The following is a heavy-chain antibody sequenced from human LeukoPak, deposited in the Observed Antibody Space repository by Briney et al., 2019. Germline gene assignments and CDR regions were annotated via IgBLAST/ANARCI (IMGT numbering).Heavy chain of an antibody. CDR2: IYYSGST. CDR1: GGSISSYD. V-gene: IGHV4-59*01. D-gene: IGHD3-3*01. Sequence: SETLSLTCIVSGGSISSYDWSWIRQPPGKGLEWIGYIYYSGSTNYNPSLKSGITISVDTSKNQFSLNLSSVTAADTAVYYCARGRTIFGVVNDAFDIWGQGTMVTVSS. CDR3: ARGRTIFGVVNDAFDI. J-gene: IGHJ3*02.